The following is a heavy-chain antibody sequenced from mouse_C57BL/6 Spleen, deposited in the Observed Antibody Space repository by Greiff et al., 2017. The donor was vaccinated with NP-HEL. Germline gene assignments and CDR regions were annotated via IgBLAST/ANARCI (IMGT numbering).Heavy chain of an antibody. D-gene: IGHD1-1*01. CDR3: ARDGSSLYYFDY. J-gene: IGHJ2*01. CDR2: IYPGSGST. Sequence: QVQLKQPGAELVKPGASVKMSCKASGYTFTSYWITWVKQRPGQGLGGIGDIYPGSGSTNYNEKFKSKATLTVDTSSSTAYMQLSSLTSEDSAVYYCARDGSSLYYFDYWGQGTTLTVSS. V-gene: IGHV1-55*01. CDR1: GYTFTSYW.